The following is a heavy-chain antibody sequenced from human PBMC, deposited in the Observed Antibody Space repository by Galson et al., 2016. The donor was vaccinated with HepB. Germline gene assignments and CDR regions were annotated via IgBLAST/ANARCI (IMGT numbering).Heavy chain of an antibody. Sequence: SLRLSCAASGFSLSDYYMSWIRQAPGKGLEWVSYIGSIGSTITIHYADSVKGRLTISRDNAKNTLYLQMNSLRAEDTAVYYCAKDIQVGVPAAFDHWGQGTLVTVSS. V-gene: IGHV3-11*01. CDR3: AKDIQVGVPAAFDH. D-gene: IGHD2-2*01. CDR2: IGSIGSTITI. J-gene: IGHJ4*02. CDR1: GFSLSDYY.